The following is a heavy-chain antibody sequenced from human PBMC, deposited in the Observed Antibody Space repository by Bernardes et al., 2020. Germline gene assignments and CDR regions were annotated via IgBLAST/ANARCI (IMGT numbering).Heavy chain of an antibody. CDR2: LAYSGSS. CDR1: GDSLRNDF. J-gene: IGHJ6*03. Sequence: SETLSLTRTVSGDSLRNDFWSWIRQPPGKGLEWIGYLAYSGSSNYNDSLRSRVAISLDTSKNQFSLTLNSVTAADTAVYYCARSPTYYSDASGFQHYMDVWGKGTSVTVSS. D-gene: IGHD3-22*01. V-gene: IGHV4-59*01. CDR3: ARSPTYYSDASGFQHYMDV.